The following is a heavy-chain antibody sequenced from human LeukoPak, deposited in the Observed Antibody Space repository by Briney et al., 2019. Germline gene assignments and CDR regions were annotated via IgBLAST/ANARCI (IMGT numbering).Heavy chain of an antibody. D-gene: IGHD2-2*01. CDR1: GFIVSDNH. CDR2: ISGSSNTI. V-gene: IGHV3-48*02. Sequence: PGGSLRLSCAASGFIVSDNHMNWVRQAPGEGLEWVSYISGSSNTIYYADSVKGRFTISRDTAKNSLYLQMNSLRDEDSAVYYCARGYCSSNSCAFDYWCQGTLVTVSS. CDR3: ARGYCSSNSCAFDY. J-gene: IGHJ4*02.